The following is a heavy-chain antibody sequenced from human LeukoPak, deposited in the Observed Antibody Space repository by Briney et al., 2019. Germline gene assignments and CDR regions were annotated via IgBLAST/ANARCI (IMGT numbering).Heavy chain of an antibody. CDR2: INGSGDKT. Sequence: PGGSLRLSCAASGFTLSNYAMNWVRQAPGKGLEWVSSINGSGDKTYYADSVKGRFTISRDNSNNTLYLQMNSLRAEDTAAYYCATNRWENSGWQFDYWGQGTLVTVSS. CDR1: GFTLSNYA. CDR3: ATNRWENSGWQFDY. D-gene: IGHD6-19*01. J-gene: IGHJ4*02. V-gene: IGHV3-23*01.